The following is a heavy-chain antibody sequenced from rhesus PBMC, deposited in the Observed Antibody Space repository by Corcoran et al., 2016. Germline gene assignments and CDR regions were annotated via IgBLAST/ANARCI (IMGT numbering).Heavy chain of an antibody. J-gene: IGHJ4*01. CDR3: AKDKGFS. CDR2: IRGDGGST. Sequence: EVQLVESGGGVVQPGGSLRLSCAASGFTFDDYAMHWVRQAPGKGLEWVSAIRGDGGSTGYADSVKGRFTISRDNAKNSLYLQMDRLRAEDTALYYCAKDKGFSWGQGVLVTVSS. V-gene: IGHV3-201*01. CDR1: GFTFDDYA.